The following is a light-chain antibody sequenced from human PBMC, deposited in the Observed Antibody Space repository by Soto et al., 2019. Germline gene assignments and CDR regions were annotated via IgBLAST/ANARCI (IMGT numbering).Light chain of an antibody. CDR3: QPYNDWT. V-gene: IGKV3-15*01. CDR2: GAS. Sequence: DIVMTQSPATLSVSPGERATLSCRASQSVIRNLAWYQQKPGQAPRLLIYGASTRATGIPVRFSGSGSGTDFTLTICRLQSEDFAVYYCQPYNDWTFGQGTKVEIK. CDR1: QSVIRN. J-gene: IGKJ1*01.